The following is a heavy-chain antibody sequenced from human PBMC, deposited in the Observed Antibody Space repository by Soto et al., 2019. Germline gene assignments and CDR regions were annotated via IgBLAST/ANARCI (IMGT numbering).Heavy chain of an antibody. D-gene: IGHD1-26*01. J-gene: IGHJ6*02. CDR2: IYYSGST. CDR3: ARGRATILYYYYYGMDV. V-gene: IGHV4-30-4*01. CDR1: GGSISSGDYY. Sequence: QVQLQESGPGLVKPSQTLSLTCTVSGGSISSGDYYWSWIRQPPGKGLEWIGYIYYSGSTYYNPSLESRVTISVDTSKNQFSLKLSSVTAADTAVYYCARGRATILYYYYYGMDVWGQGTTVTVSS.